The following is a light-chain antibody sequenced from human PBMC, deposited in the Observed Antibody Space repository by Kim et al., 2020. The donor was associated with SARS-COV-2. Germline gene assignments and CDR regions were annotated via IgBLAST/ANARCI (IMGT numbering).Light chain of an antibody. CDR2: DVT. CDR3: CSYAGTYTLI. J-gene: IGLJ2*01. V-gene: IGLV2-11*03. Sequence: GQSVTISCTGTESGIGGYNFVSWYRQYPGKAPQPIIYDVTQRPSGVPDRFSGSRSGNTASLTISRLQAEDEADYYCCSYAGTYTLIFGGGTQLTVL. CDR1: ESGIGGYNF.